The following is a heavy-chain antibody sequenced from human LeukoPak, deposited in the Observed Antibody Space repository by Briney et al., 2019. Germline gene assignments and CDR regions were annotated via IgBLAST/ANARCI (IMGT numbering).Heavy chain of an antibody. CDR1: GYTFTGYY. V-gene: IGHV1-2*02. CDR2: INPNSGGT. CDR3: ARDRSYYDSSGATDY. Sequence: GASVKVSCKASGYTFTGYYMHWVRQAPGQGLEWMGWINPNSGGTNYAQKFQGRVTMTRDTSISTAYMEPSRLRSDDTAVYYCARDRSYYDSSGATDYWGQGTLVTVSS. D-gene: IGHD3-22*01. J-gene: IGHJ4*02.